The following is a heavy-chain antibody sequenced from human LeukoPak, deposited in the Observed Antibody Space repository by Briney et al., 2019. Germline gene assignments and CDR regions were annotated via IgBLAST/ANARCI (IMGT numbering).Heavy chain of an antibody. CDR3: VREARGYRYTYFDY. J-gene: IGHJ4*02. V-gene: IGHV3-13*01. D-gene: IGHD5-18*01. CDR2: VSSGFHA. Sequence: GGSLRLSCTASGFTLGSHDMHWVRQIPGQGLEWVAAVSSGFHAFFADSVQGRFTVSREDARNSLYLQMNSLRAGDTAVYYCVREARGYRYTYFDYWGQGTLVTVSS. CDR1: GFTLGSHD.